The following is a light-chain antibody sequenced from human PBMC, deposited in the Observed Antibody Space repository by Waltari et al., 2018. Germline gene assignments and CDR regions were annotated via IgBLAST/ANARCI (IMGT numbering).Light chain of an antibody. J-gene: IGKJ4*01. CDR2: GAS. V-gene: IGKV3-15*01. Sequence: EIVMTQSPATLSVSPGERATLSCRASQSVSSSLAWYQQKPGQAPRLLIYGASTRATGISARFSGSGSGTEFTLTISSLQPEDSAVYYCQQYKSWPLFGGGTKVEIK. CDR3: QQYKSWPL. CDR1: QSVSSS.